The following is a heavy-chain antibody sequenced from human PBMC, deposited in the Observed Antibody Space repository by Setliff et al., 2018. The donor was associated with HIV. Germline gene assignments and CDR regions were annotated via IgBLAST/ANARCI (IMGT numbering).Heavy chain of an antibody. CDR1: GGSISSSSYY. CDR3: ARLQSYCCSTSCYRVGGIGY. J-gene: IGHJ4*02. Sequence: PSETLSLTCTVSGGSISSSSYYWGWIRQPPGKGLEWIGSIYYSGSTYYNPSLKSRVTISVDTSKNQFSLKLSSVTAADTAVYYCARLQSYCCSTSCYRVGGIGYWGQGTLVTVSS. D-gene: IGHD2-2*01. CDR2: IYYSGST. V-gene: IGHV4-39*01.